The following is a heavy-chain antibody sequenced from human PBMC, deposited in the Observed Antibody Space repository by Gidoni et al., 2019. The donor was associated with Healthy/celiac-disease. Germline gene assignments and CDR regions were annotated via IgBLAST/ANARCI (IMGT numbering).Heavy chain of an antibody. Sequence: QVQLVESGGGLGKPGGSLSLSCAASGFTFSDYYMSWIRQAPGKGLEWVSYISSSGCTIYYAASVKGRFTISRDNAKDSLYLQMNSLRAEDTAVYYCARAGETARFDYWGQGTLVTVSS. J-gene: IGHJ4*02. CDR3: ARAGETARFDY. D-gene: IGHD6-6*01. CDR1: GFTFSDYY. CDR2: ISSSGCTI. V-gene: IGHV3-11*01.